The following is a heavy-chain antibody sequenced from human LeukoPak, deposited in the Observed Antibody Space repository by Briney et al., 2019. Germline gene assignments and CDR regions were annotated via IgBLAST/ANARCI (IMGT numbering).Heavy chain of an antibody. CDR2: IWYDGSNK. J-gene: IGHJ3*02. V-gene: IGHV3-33*01. D-gene: IGHD2-2*02. CDR1: GFTFSSYG. Sequence: GGSLRLSCAASGFTFSSYGMHWVRQAPGKGLEWVAVIWYDGSNKYYADSVKGRFTISRDNSKNTLYLQTNSLRAEDTAVYYCARDIYGTRPLNAFDIWGQGTMVTVSS. CDR3: ARDIYGTRPLNAFDI.